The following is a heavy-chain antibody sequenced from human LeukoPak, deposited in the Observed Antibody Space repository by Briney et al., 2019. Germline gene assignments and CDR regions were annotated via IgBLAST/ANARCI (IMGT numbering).Heavy chain of an antibody. J-gene: IGHJ4*02. CDR1: GGSISSYY. CDR3: ARVRRIEGGFDY. Sequence: SETLSLTCTVSGGSISSYYWSWIRQPPGKGLEWIGYIYYSGSTNYNPSLKSRVTISVDTSKNQFSLKLSSVTAADTAVYYCARVRRIEGGFDYWGQGTLVTVSS. D-gene: IGHD2/OR15-2a*01. CDR2: IYYSGST. V-gene: IGHV4-59*12.